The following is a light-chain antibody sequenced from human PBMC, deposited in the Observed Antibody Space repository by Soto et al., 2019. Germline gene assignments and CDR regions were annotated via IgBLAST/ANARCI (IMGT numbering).Light chain of an antibody. CDR3: QERSNWPRVFT. J-gene: IGKJ3*01. CDR1: QSVSSY. CDR2: DAS. Sequence: EIVLTQSPATLSLSPGERATLSWRASQSVSSYLAWYQQKPGQAPRLRIYDASNRATGIPARFSGSGSGTDFTLTISSLEPEDFAVYYCQERSNWPRVFTFGPGTKVDIK. V-gene: IGKV3-11*01.